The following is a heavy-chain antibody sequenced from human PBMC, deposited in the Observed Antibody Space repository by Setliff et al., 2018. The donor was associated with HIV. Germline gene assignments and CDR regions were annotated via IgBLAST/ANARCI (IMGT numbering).Heavy chain of an antibody. CDR3: ASLYYISSWTSYFDS. V-gene: IGHV4-34*01. D-gene: IGHD3-10*01. CDR1: GGSFSGYY. Sequence: SETLSLTCAVYGGSFSGYYWNWIRQPPGNGLEWIGEINHSGSTYYNPSLKSRVTLSVDTSKNQFSLELSSVTASDTAVYRCASLYYISSWTSYFDSWGQGTLVTVSS. CDR2: INHSGST. J-gene: IGHJ4*02.